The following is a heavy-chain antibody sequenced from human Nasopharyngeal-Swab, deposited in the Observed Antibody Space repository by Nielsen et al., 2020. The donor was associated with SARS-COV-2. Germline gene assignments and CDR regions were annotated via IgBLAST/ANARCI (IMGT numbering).Heavy chain of an antibody. D-gene: IGHD3-3*01. V-gene: IGHV3-9*01. CDR3: ARTREDFGVVRPDYYYYGMDV. CDR1: GFTFDDYA. CDR2: ISWNSGSI. Sequence: LKISCAASGFTFDDYAMHWVRQAPGKGLEWVSGISWNSGSIGYADSVKGRFTISRDNAKNSLYLQMNSLRAEDTALYYCARTREDFGVVRPDYYYYGMDVWGQGTTVTVSS. J-gene: IGHJ6*02.